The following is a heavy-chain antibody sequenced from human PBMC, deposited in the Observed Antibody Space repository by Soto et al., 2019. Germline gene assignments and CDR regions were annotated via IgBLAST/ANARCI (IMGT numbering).Heavy chain of an antibody. CDR3: ATVERFAARVFDY. CDR1: GGTFSSYA. D-gene: IGHD6-6*01. J-gene: IGHJ4*02. V-gene: IGHV1-69*13. CDR2: IIPIVGTA. Sequence: SVKVSCKASGGTFSSYAISWVRQAPGQGLEWMGGIIPIVGTANYAQKFQGRVTITADESTNTAYMELSSLRSEDTAVYYCATVERFAARVFDYWGQETLVTVSS.